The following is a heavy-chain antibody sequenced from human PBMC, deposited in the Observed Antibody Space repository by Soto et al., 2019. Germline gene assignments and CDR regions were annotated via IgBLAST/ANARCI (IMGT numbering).Heavy chain of an antibody. V-gene: IGHV4-59*01. Sequence: PSETLSLTCTVSGGSISSYYWSWIRQPPGKGLEWIGYIYYSGSTNYNPSLKSRVTISVDTSKNQFSLKLSSVTAADTAVYYCARDPGYYDTSGYYQAPFDYWGQGALVTVSS. CDR2: IYYSGST. D-gene: IGHD3-22*01. CDR1: GGSISSYY. J-gene: IGHJ4*02. CDR3: ARDPGYYDTSGYYQAPFDY.